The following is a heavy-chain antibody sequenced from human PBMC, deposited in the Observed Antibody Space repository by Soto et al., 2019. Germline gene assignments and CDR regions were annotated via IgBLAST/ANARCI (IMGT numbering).Heavy chain of an antibody. J-gene: IGHJ4*02. V-gene: IGHV1-8*01. CDR3: ARGGPAAGFDL. CDR2: MKPKTGDS. CDR1: GYTFTTND. Sequence: ASVKVSCKXSGYTFTTNDIDWVRQASGQGLEWLGWMKPKTGDSGSAQDFQGRITMTRDTATSTAYMELSNLRSEDTAVYYCARGGPAAGFDLWGQGTLVTVSS. D-gene: IGHD6-13*01.